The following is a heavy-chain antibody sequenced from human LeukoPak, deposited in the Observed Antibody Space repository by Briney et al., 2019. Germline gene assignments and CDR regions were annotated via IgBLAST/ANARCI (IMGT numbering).Heavy chain of an antibody. CDR1: GYTFTSYD. CDR3: ARGVRSRAWRTYYYYYYMDV. D-gene: IGHD1-26*01. Sequence: GASVKVSCKASGYTFTSYDINWVRQATGQGLEWMGWMNPNSGNTGYAQKFQGRVTMTRNTSISTAYIELSSLRSEDTAVYFCARGVRSRAWRTYYYYYYMDVWGKGTRVTVSS. V-gene: IGHV1-8*01. CDR2: MNPNSGNT. J-gene: IGHJ6*03.